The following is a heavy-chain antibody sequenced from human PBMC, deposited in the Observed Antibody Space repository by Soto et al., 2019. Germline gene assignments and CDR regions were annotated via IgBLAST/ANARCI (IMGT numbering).Heavy chain of an antibody. V-gene: IGHV3-7*04. Sequence: GSLRLSCAASGFTFSTYAMGWVRQAPGKGLEWVSVIRQDGNSTYYGDSVKGRFTISRDNARNSLYLQMNSLRAEDTAVYYCARGDYHDTSGPFSDAFDIWGQGTMVTVSS. J-gene: IGHJ3*02. CDR3: ARGDYHDTSGPFSDAFDI. CDR1: GFTFSTYA. D-gene: IGHD3-22*01. CDR2: IRQDGNST.